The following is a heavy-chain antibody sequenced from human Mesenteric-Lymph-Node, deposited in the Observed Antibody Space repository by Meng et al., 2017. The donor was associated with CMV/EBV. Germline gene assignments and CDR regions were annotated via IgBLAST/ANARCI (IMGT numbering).Heavy chain of an antibody. CDR2: IDSDGSST. CDR3: ARGRYYYDSGNYYFDY. V-gene: IGHV3-74*01. J-gene: IGHJ4*02. CDR1: GFTFSFYW. Sequence: GESLKISCAASGFTFSFYWMHWVRQGPGKGLVWVSRIDSDGSSTSYADSVKGRFTISRDNARNTLYLQMNGLRAEDTAVYYCARGRYYYDSGNYYFDYWGQGTLVTVSS. D-gene: IGHD3-10*01.